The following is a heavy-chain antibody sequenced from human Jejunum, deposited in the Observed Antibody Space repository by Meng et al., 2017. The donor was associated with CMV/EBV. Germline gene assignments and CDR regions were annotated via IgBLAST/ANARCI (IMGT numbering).Heavy chain of an antibody. Sequence: QGPLVQSGGGVKKPGASVKVSCKASGYTFTNYVITWVRQAPGQGLEWMGWISAYNGNTNYAQTLQGRLTMTTDTSTSTAYMELRSLRSDDTAVYYCARVEVGITSGDYWGQGTLVTVSS. D-gene: IGHD1-26*01. V-gene: IGHV1-18*01. CDR3: ARVEVGITSGDY. CDR1: GYTFTNYV. J-gene: IGHJ4*02. CDR2: ISAYNGNT.